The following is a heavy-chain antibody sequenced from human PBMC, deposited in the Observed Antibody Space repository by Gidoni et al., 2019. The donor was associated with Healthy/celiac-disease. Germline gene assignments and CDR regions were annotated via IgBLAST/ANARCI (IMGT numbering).Heavy chain of an antibody. D-gene: IGHD5-12*01. CDR3: ARDHGLATDAFDI. J-gene: IGHJ3*02. Sequence: HPGKGLEWIGYIYYSGSTYYNPSLKSRVTISVDTSKNQFSLKLSSVTAADTDVYYCARDHGLATDAFDIWGQGTMVTVSS. V-gene: IGHV4-31*02. CDR2: IYYSGST.